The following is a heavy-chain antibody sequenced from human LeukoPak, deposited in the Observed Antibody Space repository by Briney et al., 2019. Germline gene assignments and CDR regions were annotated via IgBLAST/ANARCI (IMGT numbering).Heavy chain of an antibody. CDR3: ARDWDYYGSGSYDY. V-gene: IGHV1-18*01. CDR1: GYTFTSYG. D-gene: IGHD3-10*01. Sequence: ASVKISCKASGYTFTSYGISWVRQAPGQGLEWMGWISAYNGNTNYAQKLQGRVTMTTDTSTSTAYMELRSLRSDDTAVYYCARDWDYYGSGSYDYWGQGTLVTVSS. J-gene: IGHJ4*02. CDR2: ISAYNGNT.